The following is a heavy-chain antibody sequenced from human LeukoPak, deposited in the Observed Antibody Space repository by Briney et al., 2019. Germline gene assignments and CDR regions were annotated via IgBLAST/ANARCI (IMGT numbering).Heavy chain of an antibody. J-gene: IGHJ3*02. V-gene: IGHV4-31*03. Sequence: SQTLSLTCTVSGGSISSGGYYWSWIRQHPGKGLEWIGYIYYSGSTYYNPSLKSRVTISVDTSKNQFSLKLSSVTAADTAVYYCARSLKSTDAFDIWGQGTMVTVSS. CDR2: IYYSGST. CDR1: GGSISSGGYY. D-gene: IGHD2/OR15-2a*01. CDR3: ARSLKSTDAFDI.